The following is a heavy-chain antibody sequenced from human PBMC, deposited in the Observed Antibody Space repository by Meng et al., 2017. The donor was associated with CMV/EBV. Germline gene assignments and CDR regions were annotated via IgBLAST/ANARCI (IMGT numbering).Heavy chain of an antibody. CDR1: GGSTSSRSYY. J-gene: IGHJ3*02. CDR2: IYYSGST. V-gene: IGHV4-39*01. D-gene: IGHD6-6*01. Sequence: SETLSLTCTVSGGSTSSRSYYCGWIRQPPGKGLEWIGRIYYSGSTYYNPSLKTRGTISVDTSKTQFALKLSTGTAADTAVYYCARRTSIAARPWPFDIWGQGTMVTVSS. CDR3: ARRTSIAARPWPFDI.